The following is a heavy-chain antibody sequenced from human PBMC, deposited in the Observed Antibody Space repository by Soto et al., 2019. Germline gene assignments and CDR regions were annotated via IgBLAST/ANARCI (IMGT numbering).Heavy chain of an antibody. CDR1: GFTFSSYA. J-gene: IGHJ6*02. CDR3: ASNKRTIRDLPPSNYYYYGMDV. D-gene: IGHD5-12*01. V-gene: IGHV3-23*01. CDR2: ISGSGGST. Sequence: PGGSLRLSCAASGFTFSSYAMSWVRQAPGKGLEWVSAISGSGGSTYYADSVKGRFTISRDNSKNTLYLQMNSLRAEDTAVYYCASNKRTIRDLPPSNYYYYGMDVWGQGTTDTVSS.